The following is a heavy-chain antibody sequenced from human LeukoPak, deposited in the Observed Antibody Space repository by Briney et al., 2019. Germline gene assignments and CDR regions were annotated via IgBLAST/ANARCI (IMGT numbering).Heavy chain of an antibody. D-gene: IGHD6-19*01. J-gene: IGHJ4*02. Sequence: ASVKVSCKASGYTFTTYGISWVRQAPGQGLEWMGWISAYDGNTNYAQKLQGRVTMTTDTSTSTANMELRSLRSDDTAVYYCARDVSHVIAVAGCSGYWGQGTLVTVSS. CDR3: ARDVSHVIAVAGCSGY. CDR1: GYTFTTYG. V-gene: IGHV1-18*01. CDR2: ISAYDGNT.